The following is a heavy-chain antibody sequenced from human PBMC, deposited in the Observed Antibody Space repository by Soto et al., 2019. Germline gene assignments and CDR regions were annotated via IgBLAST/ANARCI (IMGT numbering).Heavy chain of an antibody. V-gene: IGHV3-11*01. CDR3: AKATVVCSGTGCYGWFDP. Sequence: AGGSLRLSCAASGFTFSDYYMSWIRQAPGKGLEWVSYISSSGSTIYYADSVKGRFTISRDNSKNTLSLQMNSLRAEDTAVYYCAKATVVCSGTGCYGWFDPWGQGTLVTVSS. CDR2: ISSSGSTI. D-gene: IGHD2-2*01. J-gene: IGHJ5*02. CDR1: GFTFSDYY.